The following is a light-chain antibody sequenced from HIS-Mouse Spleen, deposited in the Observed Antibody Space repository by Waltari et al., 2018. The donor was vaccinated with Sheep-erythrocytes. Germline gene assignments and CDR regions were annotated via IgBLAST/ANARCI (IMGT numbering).Light chain of an antibody. V-gene: IGLV2-23*01. CDR3: CSYAGSSTPWV. CDR2: EGS. CDR1: SSDVWSSNL. Sequence: QSALTQPASVSGSPGQSITLSCTGTSSDVWSSNLVSRYQQHPGKAPKLMIYEGSKRPSGVSNRFSGSKSGNTASLTISGLQAEDEADYYCCSYAGSSTPWVFGGGTKLTVL. J-gene: IGLJ3*02.